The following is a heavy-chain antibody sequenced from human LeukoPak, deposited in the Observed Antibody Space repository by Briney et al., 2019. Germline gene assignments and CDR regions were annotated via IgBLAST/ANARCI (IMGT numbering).Heavy chain of an antibody. V-gene: IGHV3-20*04. CDR3: ARVVPAAIAYYYYYYMDV. CDR2: INWHGGST. CDR1: GFTFDDYD. Sequence: GGSLRLSCAASGFTFDDYDMSWVRQAPGKGLEWVSNINWHGGSTNYADSVKGRFTISRDNAKNSLYLQMNSLRAEDTAVYYCARVVPAAIAYYYYYYMDVWGKGTTVTISS. J-gene: IGHJ6*03. D-gene: IGHD2-2*02.